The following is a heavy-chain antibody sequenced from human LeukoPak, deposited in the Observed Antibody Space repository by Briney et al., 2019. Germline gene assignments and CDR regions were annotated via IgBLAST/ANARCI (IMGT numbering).Heavy chain of an antibody. CDR2: INAGNGNT. J-gene: IGHJ6*03. Sequence: ASVKVSCKASGYTFTSYAMHWVRQAPGQRLEWMGWINAGNGNTKYSQKFQGRVTITRDTSASTAYMELSSLRSDDTAVYYCARVLPPYDFWSGYYYYMDVWGKGTTVTVSS. D-gene: IGHD3-3*01. V-gene: IGHV1-3*01. CDR3: ARVLPPYDFWSGYYYYMDV. CDR1: GYTFTSYA.